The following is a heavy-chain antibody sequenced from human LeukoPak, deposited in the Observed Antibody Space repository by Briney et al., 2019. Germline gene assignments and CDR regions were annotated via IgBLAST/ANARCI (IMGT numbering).Heavy chain of an antibody. CDR2: INPNSGGT. J-gene: IGHJ4*02. V-gene: IGHV1-2*02. Sequence: ASVKVSCKASGYTFTGYYMHWVRQAPGQGLEWMGWINPNSGGTNYAQKFQGRVTMTRDTSISTAYMELSRLRSDDTAVYYCARDLKNVAGIYYFDYWGQGTLVTVSS. CDR1: GYTFTGYY. D-gene: IGHD6-19*01. CDR3: ARDLKNVAGIYYFDY.